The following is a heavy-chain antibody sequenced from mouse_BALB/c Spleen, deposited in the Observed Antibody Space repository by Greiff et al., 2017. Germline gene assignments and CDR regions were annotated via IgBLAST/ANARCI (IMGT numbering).Heavy chain of an antibody. CDR2: ISSGGGST. CDR1: GFAFSSYD. D-gene: IGHD1-1*01. V-gene: IGHV5-12-1*01. CDR3: ARAYYYGRSYFDN. Sequence: EVQGVESGGGLVKPGGSLKLSCAASGFAFSSYDMSWVRQTPEKRLEWVAYISSGGGSTYYPDTVKGRFTISRDNAKNTLYLQMSSLKSEDTAMYYCARAYYYGRSYFDNWGQGATLTDSS. J-gene: IGHJ2*01.